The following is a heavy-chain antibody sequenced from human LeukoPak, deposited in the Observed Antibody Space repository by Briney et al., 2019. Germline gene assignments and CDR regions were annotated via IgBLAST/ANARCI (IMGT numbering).Heavy chain of an antibody. D-gene: IGHD3-10*01. CDR1: GGTFSSYA. CDR2: TIPIFGTA. Sequence: SVKVSCKASGGTFSSYAISWVRQAPGQGLEWMGGTIPIFGTANYAQKFQGRVTITADKSTSTAYMELSSLRSEDTAVYYCARGLAPRYYYGSGSYYNWFDPWGQGTLVTVSS. V-gene: IGHV1-69*06. J-gene: IGHJ5*02. CDR3: ARGLAPRYYYGSGSYYNWFDP.